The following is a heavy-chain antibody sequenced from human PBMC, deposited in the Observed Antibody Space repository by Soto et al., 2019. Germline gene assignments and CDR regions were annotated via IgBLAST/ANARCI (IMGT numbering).Heavy chain of an antibody. CDR3: ARGNGRYSYGLGEVTSDNWFDP. CDR2: IIPIFGTT. Sequence: GAPVKVSCKASGGTFSSYAISWVRKAPGQGLEWMGGIIPIFGTTNYAQKFQGRVTITADESTSTGYMELSGLRSEDTATYYCARGNGRYSYGLGEVTSDNWFDPWGPGTLVTVSS. D-gene: IGHD5-18*01. CDR1: GGTFSSYA. J-gene: IGHJ5*02. V-gene: IGHV1-69*13.